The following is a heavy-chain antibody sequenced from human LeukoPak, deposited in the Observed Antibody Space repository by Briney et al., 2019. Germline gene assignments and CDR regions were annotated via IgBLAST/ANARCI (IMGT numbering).Heavy chain of an antibody. Sequence: PSETLSLTCTVSGGSISRYYWSWIRQPAGKGLEWIGRIYTSGSTNYNPSLKSRVTMSVDTSKNQFSLKLSSVTAADTAVYYCARERVYGSGSYYKAYFDYWGQGTLVTVSS. CDR2: IYTSGST. J-gene: IGHJ4*02. D-gene: IGHD3-10*01. CDR1: GGSISRYY. V-gene: IGHV4-4*07. CDR3: ARERVYGSGSYYKAYFDY.